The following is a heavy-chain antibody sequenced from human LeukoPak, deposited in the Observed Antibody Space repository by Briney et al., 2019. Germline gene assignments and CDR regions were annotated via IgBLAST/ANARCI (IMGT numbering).Heavy chain of an antibody. Sequence: GGSLRLSCAASGFTFSSYWMNWVRQAPGKGLEWVANIKQDGSEKYYVDSVKGRFTISRDNAKNSLYLRMNSLRADDTAVYYCARDGPDSFDNWGQGTLVTVSS. J-gene: IGHJ4*02. CDR2: IKQDGSEK. CDR3: ARDGPDSFDN. CDR1: GFTFSSYW. V-gene: IGHV3-7*01.